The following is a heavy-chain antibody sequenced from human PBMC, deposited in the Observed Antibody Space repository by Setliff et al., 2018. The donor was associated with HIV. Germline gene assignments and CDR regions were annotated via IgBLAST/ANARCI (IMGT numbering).Heavy chain of an antibody. CDR2: MYYSGST. J-gene: IGHJ4*02. Sequence: SETLSLTCAVSAYSISSGYYWGWIRQPPGKGLEWIGSMYYSGSTYYNPSLKSRVTISVDTSKKQFSLKLRSVTAADTAVYYCARRRDGYNSAPWRNDYWGQGTLVTVSS. D-gene: IGHD5-12*01. V-gene: IGHV4-38-2*01. CDR1: AYSISSGYY. CDR3: ARRRDGYNSAPWRNDY.